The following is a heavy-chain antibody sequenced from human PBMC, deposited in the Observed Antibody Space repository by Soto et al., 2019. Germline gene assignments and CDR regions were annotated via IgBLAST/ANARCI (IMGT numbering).Heavy chain of an antibody. J-gene: IGHJ4*02. D-gene: IGHD3-3*01. CDR1: GYTFTGSC. V-gene: IGHV1-46*01. CDR3: PRLYCLHNTTPFWLGYFDY. CDR2: INPTGGIT. Sequence: ASVKVSCKACGYTFTGSCIHWMRQAPGQGLEWMGIINPTGGITNYAQRFQGRVGMTSDASTSTVYVELSRVTSEDTARYYCPRLYCLHNTTPFWLGYFDYWGQGTLVTRSS.